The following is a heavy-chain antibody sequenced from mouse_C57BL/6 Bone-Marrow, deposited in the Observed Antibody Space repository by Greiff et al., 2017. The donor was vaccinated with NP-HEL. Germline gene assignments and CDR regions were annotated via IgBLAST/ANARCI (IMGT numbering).Heavy chain of an antibody. J-gene: IGHJ3*01. CDR2: IRSKSNNYAT. D-gene: IGHD2-5*01. V-gene: IGHV10-1*01. CDR1: GFSFNTYA. CDR3: VSPRYYSNYAWFAY. Sequence: EVHLVESGGGLVQPKGSLKLSCAASGFSFNTYAMNWVRQAPGKGLEWVARIRSKSNNYATYYADSVKDRFTISRDDSESMLYLQMNNLKTEDTAMYYCVSPRYYSNYAWFAYWGQGTLVTVSA.